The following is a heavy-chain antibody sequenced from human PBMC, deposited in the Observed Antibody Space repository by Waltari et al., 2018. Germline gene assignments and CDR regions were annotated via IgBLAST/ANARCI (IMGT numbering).Heavy chain of an antibody. CDR1: GFTFSSYA. D-gene: IGHD3-3*01. V-gene: IGHV3-23*01. CDR3: ARDYDFWSGYYTGISAFDI. Sequence: EVQLLESGGGLVQPGGSLRLSCAASGFTFSSYAMSWVRQAPGKGLEWVSAISGRGGSTYYADSVKGRFTISRDNSKNTLYLQMNSLRAEDTAVYYCARDYDFWSGYYTGISAFDIWGQGTMVTVSS. CDR2: ISGRGGST. J-gene: IGHJ3*02.